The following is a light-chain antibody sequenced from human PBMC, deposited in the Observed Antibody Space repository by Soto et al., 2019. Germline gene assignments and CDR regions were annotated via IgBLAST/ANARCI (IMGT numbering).Light chain of an antibody. J-gene: IGLJ1*01. V-gene: IGLV2-14*03. Sequence: QGSLTQPASVSGSPGQSITISCTGTSSDVGGNKYVSWYQHYPGKAPKLMICDVSNRPSGVSNRFSGSKSGNTASLTISGLQAEDEADYYCSAFTGTTYVFGTGTKVTVL. CDR2: DVS. CDR3: SAFTGTTYV. CDR1: SSDVGGNKY.